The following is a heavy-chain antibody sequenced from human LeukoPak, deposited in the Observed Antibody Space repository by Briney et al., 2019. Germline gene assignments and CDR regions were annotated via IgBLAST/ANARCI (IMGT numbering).Heavy chain of an antibody. CDR2: ISWNSGSI. CDR3: AKGGLLWFGVLFLF. D-gene: IGHD3-10*01. J-gene: IGHJ4*02. V-gene: IGHV3-9*01. CDR1: GFTFDDYA. Sequence: PGGSLRLSCAASGFTFDDYAMHWVRQAPGKGLEWVSGISWNSGSIGYADSVKGRFTISRDNSKNTLYLQMNSLRAEDTAVYYCAKGGLLWFGVLFLFWGQGTLVTVSS.